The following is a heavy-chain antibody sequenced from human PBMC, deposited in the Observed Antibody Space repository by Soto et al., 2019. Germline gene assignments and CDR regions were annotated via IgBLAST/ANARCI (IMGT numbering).Heavy chain of an antibody. V-gene: IGHV4-4*07. J-gene: IGHJ4*02. D-gene: IGHD3-22*01. CDR2: VFGNGAGTP. CDR3: ARDLPPYDRRRQSAGAFED. Sequence: QVQLQESGPGLVRPSETLSLTCSVSGSSFTGDYWSWIRQPAGKGLEWIGRVFGNGAGTPIYNSSLKNRVTMSVDSSPKQFSLKLTSVTAADNAVYFCARDLPPYDRRRQSAGAFEDWGQGILVTVSS. CDR1: GSSFTGDY.